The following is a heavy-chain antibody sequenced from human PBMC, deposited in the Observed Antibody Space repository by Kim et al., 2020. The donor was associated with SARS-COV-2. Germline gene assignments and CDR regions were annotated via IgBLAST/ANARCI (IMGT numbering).Heavy chain of an antibody. CDR3: ARLSVPSAYFDY. Sequence: YYNPSLKSRVTISGDTSKSQFSLRLSSVTAADTAVYYCARLSVPSAYFDYWGQGTLVSVSS. D-gene: IGHD2-2*01. J-gene: IGHJ4*02. V-gene: IGHV4-39*01.